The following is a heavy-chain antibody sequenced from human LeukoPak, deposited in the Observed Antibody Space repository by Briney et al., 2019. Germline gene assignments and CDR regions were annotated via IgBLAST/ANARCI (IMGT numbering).Heavy chain of an antibody. CDR3: ARRPFCSGGSCPFDY. V-gene: IGHV4-39*01. CDR2: VYYSGST. Sequence: SETLSLTCTVSGGSISSSSYYWGWIRQPPGKGLEWIGSVYYSGSTYYNPSLKSRATISVDTSKNQFSLELSSVTAADTAVYYCARRPFCSGGSCPFDYWGQGTLVTVSS. J-gene: IGHJ4*02. D-gene: IGHD2-15*01. CDR1: GGSISSSSYY.